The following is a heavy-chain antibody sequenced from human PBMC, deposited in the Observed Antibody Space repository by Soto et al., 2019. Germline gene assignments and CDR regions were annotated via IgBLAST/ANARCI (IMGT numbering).Heavy chain of an antibody. CDR3: ERDEQNRSLSYYLAY. Sequence: QGLEWMGRIIPILGIANYAQKFQGRVTITADKSTSKAYMELSSLRSEDTAVYYCERDEQNRSLSYYLAYRGNGTPVPVSS. CDR2: IIPILGIA. J-gene: IGHJ4*01. V-gene: IGHV1-69*04.